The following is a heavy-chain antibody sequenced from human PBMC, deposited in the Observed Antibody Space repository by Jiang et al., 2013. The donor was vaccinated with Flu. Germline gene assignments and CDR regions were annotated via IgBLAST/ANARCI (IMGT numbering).Heavy chain of an antibody. Sequence: SGAEVKKPGASVKVSCKASGYTFTSYGISWVRQAPGQGLEWMGWISAYNGNTNYAQKLQGRVTMTTDTSTSTAYMELRSLRSDDTAVYYCARDAQFRYCSSTSCYAPLYYFDYWGQGTLVTVSS. CDR2: ISAYNGNT. CDR1: GYTFTSYG. V-gene: IGHV1-18*04. J-gene: IGHJ4*02. CDR3: ARDAQFRYCSSTSCYAPLYYFDY. D-gene: IGHD2-2*01.